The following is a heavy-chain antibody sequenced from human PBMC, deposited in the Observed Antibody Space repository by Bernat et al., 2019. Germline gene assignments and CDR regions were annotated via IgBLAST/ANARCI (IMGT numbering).Heavy chain of an antibody. V-gene: IGHV3-33*01. CDR1: GFTFSTYG. J-gene: IGHJ6*02. D-gene: IGHD6-13*01. CDR2: IWYDGSNK. CDR3: ARGLYSSNWDYFYGLEV. Sequence: QVQLVESGGGVVQPGRSLRLSCAASGFTFSTYGMHWVRQAPGKGLEWVSVIWYDGSNKYYGDSVKGRFTISRDNSKHTLYLQMNSLRAEDTGVYCCARGLYSSNWDYFYGLEVWGQGTTVTVSS.